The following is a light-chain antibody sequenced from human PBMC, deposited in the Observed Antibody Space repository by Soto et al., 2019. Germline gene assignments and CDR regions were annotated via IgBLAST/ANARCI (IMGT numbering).Light chain of an antibody. Sequence: SYELTQPPSVSVSPGQTASITCSGAKLGDKYACWYQQKPGQSPVLVIYQDSKRPSGIPERFSGSNSGNTATLTISGTQAMDGADYYCQAWDSFVVFGGGTKLTVL. CDR1: KLGDKY. V-gene: IGLV3-1*01. J-gene: IGLJ2*01. CDR2: QDS. CDR3: QAWDSFVV.